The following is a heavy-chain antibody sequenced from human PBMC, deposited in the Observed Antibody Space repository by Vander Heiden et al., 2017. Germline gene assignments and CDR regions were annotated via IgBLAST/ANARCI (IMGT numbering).Heavy chain of an antibody. V-gene: IGHV3-15*01. D-gene: IGHD2-21*02. CDR2: NKEKTNGGTT. CDR3: TTTYCGGDCYYSFDP. CDR1: TGFSFTYAS. J-gene: IGHJ2*01. Sequence: EVQLVESGGGLVKPGGSLRLSCEASTGFSFTYASMSWVRQGPGKGLGVVARNKEKTNGGTTHDPGPVKGRFTISRDDSKNPVYLQMNSLKTEDTAVYYCTTTYCGGDCYYSFDPWGRGTLVTVSS.